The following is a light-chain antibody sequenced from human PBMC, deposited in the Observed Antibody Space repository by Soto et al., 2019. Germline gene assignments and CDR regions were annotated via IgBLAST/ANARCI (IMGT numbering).Light chain of an antibody. CDR1: QSVSSY. Sequence: EIVLTQSPVTLSLSPGERATLSCRASQSVSSYLAWYQQKPGQAPRLLIYDASNRATGIPARFSGSGSGTDFTLTISSLEPEDFAVYYYQQRKNWQVTFGQGTRLEI. CDR2: DAS. CDR3: QQRKNWQVT. V-gene: IGKV3-11*01. J-gene: IGKJ5*01.